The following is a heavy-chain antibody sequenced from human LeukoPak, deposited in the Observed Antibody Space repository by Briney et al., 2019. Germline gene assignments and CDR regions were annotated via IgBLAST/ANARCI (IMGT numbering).Heavy chain of an antibody. CDR3: AKSNGYGLVDI. D-gene: IGHD3-10*01. Sequence: TSETLSLTCAVYGGSFSGYYWGWIRQPPGKGLEWIGNIFYSGSTYYSPSLKSRVTISLDTSRNQFSLKLNSVTAADTAVYYCAKSNGYGLVDIWGQGTMVTVSS. V-gene: IGHV4-34*12. CDR1: GGSFSGYY. J-gene: IGHJ3*02. CDR2: IFYSGST.